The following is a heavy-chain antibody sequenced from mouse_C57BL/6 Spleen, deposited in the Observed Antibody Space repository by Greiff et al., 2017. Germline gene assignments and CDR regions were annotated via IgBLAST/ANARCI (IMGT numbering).Heavy chain of an antibody. J-gene: IGHJ1*03. D-gene: IGHD2-1*01. V-gene: IGHV1-53*01. CDR3: AREGNYVYWYFDV. Sequence: QVQLQQPGTELVKPGASVKLSCKASGYTFTSYWMHWVKQRPGQGLEWIGNINPSNGGTNYNEKFKSKATLTVDKSSTTAYMHLSSLTSEDPAVYYCAREGNYVYWYFDVWGTGTTVTVSS. CDR1: GYTFTSYW. CDR2: INPSNGGT.